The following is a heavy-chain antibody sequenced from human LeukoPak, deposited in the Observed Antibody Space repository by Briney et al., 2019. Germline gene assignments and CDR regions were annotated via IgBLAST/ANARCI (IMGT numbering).Heavy chain of an antibody. D-gene: IGHD3-10*01. Sequence: PGGSLRLSCAASGFTFSSYWMSWVRQAPGKGLEWVSAISGSGGSTYYADSVKGRFTISRDSSKNTLYLQMNSLRAEDTAVYYCAKARLLWFGEFRHAFDIWGQGTMVTVSS. V-gene: IGHV3-23*01. CDR2: ISGSGGST. J-gene: IGHJ3*02. CDR3: AKARLLWFGEFRHAFDI. CDR1: GFTFSSYW.